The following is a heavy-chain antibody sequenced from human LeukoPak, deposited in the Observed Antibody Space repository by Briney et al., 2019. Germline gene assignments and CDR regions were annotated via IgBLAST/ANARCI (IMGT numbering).Heavy chain of an antibody. D-gene: IGHD2-2*01. CDR3: AKADCSTTSCYFDP. Sequence: GGSLRLSCAVSGFTFSSYEMNWIRQAPGKGLEWISYISSSSSTIYYADSVKGRFTISRDNSKNTLYLQMNSLRVEDTAVYYCAKADCSTTSCYFDPWGQGTLVTVSS. J-gene: IGHJ5*02. CDR1: GFTFSSYE. V-gene: IGHV3-48*01. CDR2: ISSSSSTI.